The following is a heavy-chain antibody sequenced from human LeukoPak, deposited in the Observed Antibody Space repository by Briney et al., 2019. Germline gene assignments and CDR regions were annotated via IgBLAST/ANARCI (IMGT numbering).Heavy chain of an antibody. V-gene: IGHV7-4-1*02. CDR3: ARVPYNWNDGYYYYMDV. D-gene: IGHD1-1*01. J-gene: IGHJ6*03. CDR2: INTNTGNP. CDR1: GYTFTSYA. Sequence: ASVKVSCKASGYTFTSYAMNWVRQAPGQGLEWMGWINTNTGNPTYAQGFTGRFVFSLDTSVSTAYLQISSLKAEDTAVYYCARVPYNWNDGYYYYMDVWGKGTTVTVSS.